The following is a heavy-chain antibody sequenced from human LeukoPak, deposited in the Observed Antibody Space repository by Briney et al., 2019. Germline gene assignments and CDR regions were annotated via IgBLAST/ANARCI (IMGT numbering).Heavy chain of an antibody. V-gene: IGHV4-59*01. J-gene: IGHJ3*02. CDR1: GGSISSYY. D-gene: IGHD6-19*01. Sequence: PSETLSLTCTVSGGSISSYYWSWIRQPPGKGLEWIGYIYYSGSTNYNPSLKSRVTISVDTSKNQFSLKLSSVTAADTAVYYCARGRQWLVIEDAFDIWGQGTMVTVSS. CDR2: IYYSGST. CDR3: ARGRQWLVIEDAFDI.